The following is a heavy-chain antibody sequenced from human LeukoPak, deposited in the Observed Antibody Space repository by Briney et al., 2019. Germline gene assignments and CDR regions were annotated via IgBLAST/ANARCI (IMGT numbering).Heavy chain of an antibody. D-gene: IGHD6-13*01. CDR3: ARGVYIAAAQYGY. J-gene: IGHJ4*02. Sequence: SETLSLTCSVSGGSINSDYWNWIRQPPGKGLEWIGYMYHYGGTNYNPSLKSRVTISVDTSKNQFSLKLSSVTAADTAVYYCARGVYIAAAQYGYWGQGTLVSVSS. CDR1: GGSINSDY. CDR2: MYHYGGT. V-gene: IGHV4-59*01.